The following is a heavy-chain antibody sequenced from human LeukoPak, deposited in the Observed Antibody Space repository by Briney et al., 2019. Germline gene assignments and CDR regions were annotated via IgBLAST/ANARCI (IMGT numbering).Heavy chain of an antibody. V-gene: IGHV3-72*01. D-gene: IGHD3-10*01. CDR3: VAMLRGVGY. J-gene: IGHJ4*02. CDR2: IRNKVNSHTT. Sequence: GRSLRLSCAASGFTFSDHYMDWVRQAPGKGMEWVGRIRNKVNSHTTEYSASVKGRFTISRDDSTNSVYLQMNSLKTEDTAVYYCVAMLRGVGYWGQGTLVTVSS. CDR1: GFTFSDHY.